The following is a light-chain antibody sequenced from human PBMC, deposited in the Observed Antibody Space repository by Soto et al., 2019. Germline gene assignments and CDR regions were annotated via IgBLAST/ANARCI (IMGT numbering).Light chain of an antibody. V-gene: IGLV2-11*01. CDR1: SSDVGGYNY. Sequence: QSVLTQPASVSGSPGQSITISCTGTSSDVGGYNYVSWYQQHPGKAPKLMIYDVSKRPSGVPDRFSGSKSGNTASLTISGLQAEDGADYYCCSYAGSYTSYVFGTGTRSPS. CDR3: CSYAGSYTSYV. CDR2: DVS. J-gene: IGLJ1*01.